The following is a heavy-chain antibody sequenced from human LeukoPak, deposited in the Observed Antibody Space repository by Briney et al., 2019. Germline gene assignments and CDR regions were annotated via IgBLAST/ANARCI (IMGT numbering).Heavy chain of an antibody. J-gene: IGHJ4*02. CDR2: IYHSGST. Sequence: PSETLSLTCAVSGYSISSGYYWGWIRQPPGKGLEWIGSIYHSGSTYYNPSLKSRVTISVDTSKNQFSLKLSSVTAADTAVYYCARQYDFWSGYPPGYWGQGTLVTVSS. CDR3: ARQYDFWSGYPPGY. V-gene: IGHV4-38-2*01. CDR1: GYSISSGYY. D-gene: IGHD3-3*01.